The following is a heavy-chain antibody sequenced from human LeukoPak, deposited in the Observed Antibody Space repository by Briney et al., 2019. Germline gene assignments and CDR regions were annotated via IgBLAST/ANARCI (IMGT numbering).Heavy chain of an antibody. V-gene: IGHV1-24*01. CDR1: GYTFTEMS. J-gene: IGHJ5*02. Sequence: ASVKVSCKVSGYTFTEMSIHWVRQTPGKGLEWLGGIDPESGERVYAQNFRGRVTMSEDTSTDTAYMEVSSLRSVDTAIYYCADFGVVTNWFDPWGQGTLVTVSS. CDR3: ADFGVVTNWFDP. CDR2: IDPESGER. D-gene: IGHD3-3*01.